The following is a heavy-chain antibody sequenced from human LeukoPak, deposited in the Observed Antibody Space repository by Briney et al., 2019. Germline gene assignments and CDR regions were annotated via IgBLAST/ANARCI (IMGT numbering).Heavy chain of an antibody. V-gene: IGHV3-30-3*01. Sequence: GRSLRLSCAASGFTFSSYAMHLVRQAPGKGLEWVAVISYDGSNKYYADSVKGRFTISRDNSKNTLYLQMNSLRGEDTAVYYCARDKDGVITRYFDYWGQGTLVTVSS. CDR3: ARDKDGVITRYFDY. D-gene: IGHD3-22*01. CDR2: ISYDGSNK. CDR1: GFTFSSYA. J-gene: IGHJ4*02.